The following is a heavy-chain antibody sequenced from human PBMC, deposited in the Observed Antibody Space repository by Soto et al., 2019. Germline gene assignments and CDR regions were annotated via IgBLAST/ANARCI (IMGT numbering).Heavy chain of an antibody. V-gene: IGHV1-18*01. CDR3: ARDGAEAANVDR. J-gene: IGHJ5*02. Sequence: QVQLMQSGAEVKKPGASVKVSCKASGYTFTNYGISLVRQAPGHGLEWMGWINGYNGYTNYAQKFQGRVTMAIATSTNTAYMELRSLRSDDTAIYSWARDGAEAANVDRWGQVKLVTVSS. D-gene: IGHD6-25*01. CDR2: INGYNGYT. CDR1: GYTFTNYG.